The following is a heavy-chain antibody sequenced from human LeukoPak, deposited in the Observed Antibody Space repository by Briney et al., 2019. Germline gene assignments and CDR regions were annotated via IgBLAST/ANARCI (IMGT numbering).Heavy chain of an antibody. CDR2: ISGGGGNT. CDR1: GFTFSSFA. V-gene: IGHV3-23*01. CDR3: ARARTTRGFDY. Sequence: GGSLRLSRAASGFTFSSFAMSWVRQPPGKGLEWVSAISGGGGNTYHADSVKGRFTLSRDNSKNTLYLQMNSLRAEDTAVYYCARARTTRGFDYWGQGTLVTVSS. J-gene: IGHJ4*02. D-gene: IGHD4-17*01.